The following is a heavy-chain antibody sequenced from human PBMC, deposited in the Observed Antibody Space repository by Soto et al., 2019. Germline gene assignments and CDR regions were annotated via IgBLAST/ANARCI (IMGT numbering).Heavy chain of an antibody. D-gene: IGHD3-16*02. CDR2: IYYSGST. CDR3: ASAHSYYDYVWGSYRGGAFDI. Sequence: SETLSLTCTVSGGSISSYYWSWIRQPPGKXLEWIGYIYYSGSTNYNPSLKSRVTISVDTSKNQFSLKLSSVTAADTAVYYCASAHSYYDYVWGSYRGGAFDIWGQGTMVTVSS. CDR1: GGSISSYY. J-gene: IGHJ3*02. V-gene: IGHV4-59*01.